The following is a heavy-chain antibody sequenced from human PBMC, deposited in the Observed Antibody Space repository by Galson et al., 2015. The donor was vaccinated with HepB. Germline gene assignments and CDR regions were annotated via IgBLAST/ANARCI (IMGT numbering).Heavy chain of an antibody. Sequence: SLRLSCAASGFTFSSYGMHWVRQAPGKGLEWVAVIWYDGSNKYYADSVKGRFTISRDNSKNTLYLQMNSLRAEDTAVYYCARGEYGDYLDLWGRGTLVTVSS. V-gene: IGHV3-33*01. J-gene: IGHJ2*01. CDR3: ARGEYGDYLDL. CDR1: GFTFSSYG. D-gene: IGHD4-17*01. CDR2: IWYDGSNK.